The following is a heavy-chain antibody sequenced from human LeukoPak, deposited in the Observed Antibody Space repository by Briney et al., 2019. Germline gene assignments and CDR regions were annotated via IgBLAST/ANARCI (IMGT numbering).Heavy chain of an antibody. V-gene: IGHV3-74*01. CDR2: IASDGSST. D-gene: IGHD5-18*01. CDR3: AREDSNDAFDI. J-gene: IGHJ3*02. Sequence: GGSLRLSCAASGFTFDDYAMHWVRQAPGKGLVWVSRIASDGSSTTYADSVKGRFSISRDNAKNTLYLQMNSLRAEDAAVYYCAREDSNDAFDIWGQGTMVTVS. CDR1: GFTFDDYA.